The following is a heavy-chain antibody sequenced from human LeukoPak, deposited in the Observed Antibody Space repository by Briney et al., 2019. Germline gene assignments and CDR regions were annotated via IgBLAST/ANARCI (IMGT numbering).Heavy chain of an antibody. CDR3: ARGDYDSSGYFDY. D-gene: IGHD3-22*01. J-gene: IGHJ4*02. CDR1: GFTFSSSW. Sequence: GGSLRLSCAASGFTFSSSWMYWVRQAPGKGLEWVSVIYSGGSTYYADSVKGRFTISRDNSKNTLYLQMNSLRAEDTAVYYCARGDYDSSGYFDYWGQGTLVTVSS. CDR2: IYSGGST. V-gene: IGHV3-66*01.